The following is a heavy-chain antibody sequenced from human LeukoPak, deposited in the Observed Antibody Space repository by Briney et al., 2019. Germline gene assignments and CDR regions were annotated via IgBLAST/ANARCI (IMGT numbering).Heavy chain of an antibody. D-gene: IGHD6-13*01. CDR3: ARAARGSSWYFGY. V-gene: IGHV3-7*01. CDR2: IKQDGSEK. J-gene: IGHJ4*02. CDR1: GFTFSSYW. Sequence: GGSLRLSCAASGFTFSSYWLSWVRQAPGKGLEWVANIKQDGSEKYYVDSVKGRFTISRDNAKNSLYLQMNSPRAEDTAVYYCARAARGSSWYFGYWGQGTLVTVSS.